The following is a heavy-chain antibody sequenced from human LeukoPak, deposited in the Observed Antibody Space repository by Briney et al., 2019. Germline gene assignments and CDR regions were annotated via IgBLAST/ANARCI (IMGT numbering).Heavy chain of an antibody. D-gene: IGHD5/OR15-5a*01. V-gene: IGHV3-7*05. J-gene: IGHJ4*02. CDR3: TTGVYIPFH. CDR2: IRPDGSDE. CDR1: GFTFSSYW. Sequence: AGGSLRLSCAASGFTFSSYWMNWVRQAPGKGLEWVANIRPDGSDEYYVDSVKGRFTISRDNAENSPYLQMNSLKTEDTAVYYCTTGVYIPFHWGQGTLVTVSS.